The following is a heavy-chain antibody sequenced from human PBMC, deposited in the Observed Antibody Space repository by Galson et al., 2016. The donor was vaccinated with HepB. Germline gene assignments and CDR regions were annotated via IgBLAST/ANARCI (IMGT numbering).Heavy chain of an antibody. J-gene: IGHJ4*02. CDR2: INQAGTT. V-gene: IGHV4-59*01. CDR3: ARGPAYSGYDFSYYFDH. CDR1: GGFLSSDF. Sequence: ETLSLTCTVSGGFLSSDFWSWIRQPPGKGLEWIGYINQAGTTRYNPSLRSRVTISFDTPSNQFSLRVDSVTAADTAVYYCARGPAYSGYDFSYYFDHWGQGTLATVSS. D-gene: IGHD5-12*01.